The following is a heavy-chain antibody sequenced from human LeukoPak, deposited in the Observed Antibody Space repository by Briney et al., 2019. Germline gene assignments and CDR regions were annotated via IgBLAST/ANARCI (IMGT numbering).Heavy chain of an antibody. D-gene: IGHD3-10*01. Sequence: PGESLKISCNGSGYIFTTDWIGRVRQMPGKGLEWMGIIYPGDSDTRYSPSFQGQVTISADRSISTAYLQWTSLKASDTAMYYCARPGSGTIGIAYWSQGTLVTVSS. CDR1: GYIFTTDW. CDR2: IYPGDSDT. V-gene: IGHV5-51*01. CDR3: ARPGSGTIGIAY. J-gene: IGHJ4*02.